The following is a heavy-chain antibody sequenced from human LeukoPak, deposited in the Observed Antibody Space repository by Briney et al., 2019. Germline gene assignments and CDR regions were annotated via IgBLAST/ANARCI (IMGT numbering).Heavy chain of an antibody. Sequence: PGGSLRLSCAASGFTVSSNYMSWVRQAPGKGLEWVSVIYSGGSTYYADSVKGRFTISRDNSKNTLYLQMNSLRAEDTAVYYCASTVVRGVIIPHHYWGQGTLVTVSS. V-gene: IGHV3-66*01. D-gene: IGHD3-10*01. CDR1: GFTVSSNY. J-gene: IGHJ4*02. CDR2: IYSGGST. CDR3: ASTVVRGVIIPHHY.